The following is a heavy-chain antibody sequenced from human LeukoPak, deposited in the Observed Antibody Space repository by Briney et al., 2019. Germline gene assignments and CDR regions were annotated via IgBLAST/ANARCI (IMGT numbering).Heavy chain of an antibody. CDR3: ARGGYSGSYYRFS. V-gene: IGHV3-74*01. CDR2: ISKDGSDT. J-gene: IGHJ4*02. CDR1: GFMFSNYW. D-gene: IGHD6-6*01. Sequence: PGGSLRLSCAASGFMFSNYWMPWVRHAPGKGPEWLSRISKDGSDTVYADSAKGRFTASRDNAKNTVYLQVTNLRPEDTAVYFCARGGYSGSYYRFSWGQGTLVTVAS.